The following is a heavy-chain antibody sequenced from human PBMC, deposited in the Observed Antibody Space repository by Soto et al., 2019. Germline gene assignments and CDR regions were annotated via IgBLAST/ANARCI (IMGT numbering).Heavy chain of an antibody. J-gene: IGHJ4*02. CDR1: GFTFSSYG. V-gene: IGHV3-33*01. CDR3: ARDGAKLEPRVGYFDY. D-gene: IGHD1-1*01. Sequence: LRLSCAASGFTFSSYGMHCVRQAPGKGLEWVSVIRSNRSNIYYADSVKGRFTISRDNAKNSLYLQMNSLRAEDTAVYYCARDGAKLEPRVGYFDYWGQGTLVTVSS. CDR2: IRSNRSNI.